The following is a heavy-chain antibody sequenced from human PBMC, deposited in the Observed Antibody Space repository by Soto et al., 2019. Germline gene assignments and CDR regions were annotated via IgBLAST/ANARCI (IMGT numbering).Heavy chain of an antibody. CDR2: LHHSGSA. CDR3: ARKGVVTGFFDY. D-gene: IGHD1-20*01. V-gene: IGHV4-4*02. Sequence: SETLSLTCAVAGGSISSNNWWSWLRQPPGKGLEWIGELHHSGSANYNPSFKSRVSISVDKSKNQFSLNLSSVTAADTAVYYCARKGVVTGFFDYWGQGTLVTVS. J-gene: IGHJ4*02. CDR1: GGSISSNNW.